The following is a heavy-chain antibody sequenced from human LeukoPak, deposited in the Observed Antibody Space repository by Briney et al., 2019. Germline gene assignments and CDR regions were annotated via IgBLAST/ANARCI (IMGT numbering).Heavy chain of an antibody. Sequence: GGSLRLSCTASGFTFGDYAMSWVRQAPGKGLEWVGFIRSKAYGGTTECAASVKGRFTISRDDSKSIAYLQMNSLKTEDTAVYYCTREPPEWLALLDYWGQGTLVTVSS. D-gene: IGHD6-19*01. J-gene: IGHJ4*02. CDR2: IRSKAYGGTT. CDR3: TREPPEWLALLDY. CDR1: GFTFGDYA. V-gene: IGHV3-49*04.